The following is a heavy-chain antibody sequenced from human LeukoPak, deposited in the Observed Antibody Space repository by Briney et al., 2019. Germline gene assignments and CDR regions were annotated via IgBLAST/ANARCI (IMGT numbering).Heavy chain of an antibody. Sequence: GGSLRLSCAASGFTFSSYAMSWVRQSPGKGLEWVSGISSIDDSTYYGDSMRGRFTISRDTSKNTLYLQMNSLRAEDTAIYYCAKERGAAGVPLFDSWGQGTLVTVSS. CDR3: AKERGAAGVPLFDS. D-gene: IGHD6-13*01. V-gene: IGHV3-23*01. CDR1: GFTFSSYA. J-gene: IGHJ4*02. CDR2: ISSIDDST.